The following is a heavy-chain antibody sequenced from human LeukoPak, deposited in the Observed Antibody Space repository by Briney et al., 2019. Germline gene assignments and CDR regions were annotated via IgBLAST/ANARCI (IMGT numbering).Heavy chain of an antibody. J-gene: IGHJ4*02. CDR3: AKDLRRSTSYQFDY. D-gene: IGHD2-2*01. Sequence: GGSLRLSCAASGFTFSNYGMHWVRQAPGKGLEWVAFIRYDGSDKYYADSVKGRLTISRDNSKKTLYLQMNSLRAEDTAVYYCAKDLRRSTSYQFDYWGQGTLVTVSS. V-gene: IGHV3-30*02. CDR1: GFTFSNYG. CDR2: IRYDGSDK.